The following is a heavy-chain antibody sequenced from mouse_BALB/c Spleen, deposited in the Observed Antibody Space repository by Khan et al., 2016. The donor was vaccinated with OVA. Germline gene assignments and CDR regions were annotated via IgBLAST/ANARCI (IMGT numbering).Heavy chain of an antibody. CDR1: GYSITSDYA. Sequence: EVKLEVSGPGLVKPSQSLSLTCTVTGYSITSDYAWNWIRQFPGNKLEWMGYISYSGGTNYNPALKSRISITRDTSKNQFFLQLNSVTTEDTATYYCARDGSRYNYAMDYWGQGTSVTVSS. V-gene: IGHV3-2*02. CDR2: ISYSGGT. D-gene: IGHD2-3*01. CDR3: ARDGSRYNYAMDY. J-gene: IGHJ4*01.